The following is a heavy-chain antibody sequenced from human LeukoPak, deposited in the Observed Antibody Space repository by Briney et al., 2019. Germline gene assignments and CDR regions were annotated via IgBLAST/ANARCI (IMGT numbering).Heavy chain of an antibody. D-gene: IGHD3-3*01. CDR3: ARHYYDFWGGPGPFDY. Sequence: TLSLTCTVSGVSISTYYWSWIRQPPGKALEWLARIDWDDDEFYSTSLKTRLTISKDTSKSQVVLTMTNMDPVDSATYYCARHYYDFWGGPGPFDYWGQGTLVTVSS. J-gene: IGHJ4*02. CDR1: GVSISTYYW. V-gene: IGHV2-70*04. CDR2: IDWDDDE.